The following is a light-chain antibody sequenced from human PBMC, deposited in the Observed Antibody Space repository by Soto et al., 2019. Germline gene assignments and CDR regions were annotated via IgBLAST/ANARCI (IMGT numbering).Light chain of an antibody. CDR1: QSISSW. V-gene: IGKV1-5*01. CDR2: DAS. CDR3: QQYNSSPALT. J-gene: IGKJ4*01. Sequence: DIQMTQSPSTLSASVGDRVTITCRASQSISSWLAWYQQKPGKAPKLLIYDASSLESGVPSRFSGSGSGTEFTLTISSLQPDDFATYYCQQYNSSPALTFGGGTKVEIK.